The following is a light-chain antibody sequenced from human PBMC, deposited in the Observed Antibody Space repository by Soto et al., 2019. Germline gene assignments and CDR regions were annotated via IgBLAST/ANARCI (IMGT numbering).Light chain of an antibody. V-gene: IGKV3-11*01. CDR2: GAS. J-gene: IGKJ1*01. CDR3: HQCSNWPQT. Sequence: MRQSPDTLSVYSGERATLSCRADPSVSNNLAWYQQKLGQAPRLLIYGASNRATGIADRFSGSGSGTDFTLTISSLEPEDFAVYFCHQCSNWPQTFGQGTKVDIK. CDR1: PSVSNN.